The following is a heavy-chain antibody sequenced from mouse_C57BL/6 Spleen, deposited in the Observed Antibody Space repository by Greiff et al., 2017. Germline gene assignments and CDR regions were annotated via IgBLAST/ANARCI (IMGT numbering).Heavy chain of an antibody. CDR3: ARPRRGSYYFDY. J-gene: IGHJ2*01. CDR2: IDPSDSYT. D-gene: IGHD2-12*01. V-gene: IGHV1-59*01. CDR1: GYTFTSYW. Sequence: QVQLQQPGAELVRPGTSVKLSCKASGYTFTSYWMHWVKQRPGQGLEWIGVIDPSDSYTNYNQKFKGKATLTVDTSSSTAYMQLSSLTSEDSAVYYCARPRRGSYYFDYGGQGTTLTVSS.